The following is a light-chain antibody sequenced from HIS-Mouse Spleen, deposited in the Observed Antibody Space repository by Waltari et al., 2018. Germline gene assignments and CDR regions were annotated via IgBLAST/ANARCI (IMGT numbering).Light chain of an antibody. CDR1: RSVSSSY. V-gene: IGKV3-20*01. CDR3: QQYGSSL. CDR2: GAS. J-gene: IGKJ4*02. Sequence: EIVLTQSPGTLSLSPGEIATLSCRTRRSVSSSYLAWYQQKPAQTPRLLIYGASSRATGIPDRFSGSGSGTDFTLTISRLEPEDFAVYYCQQYGSSLFGGGTKVEIK.